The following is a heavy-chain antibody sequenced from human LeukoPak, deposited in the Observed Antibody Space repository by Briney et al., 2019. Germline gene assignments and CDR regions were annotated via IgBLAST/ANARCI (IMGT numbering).Heavy chain of an antibody. V-gene: IGHV3-11*01. CDR2: ITRPGTTT. J-gene: IGHJ3*02. CDR3: KVTLRDSSATDAFDI. CDR1: GFTFSAYS. D-gene: IGHD3-22*01. Sequence: GGSLRLSCATSGFTFSAYSLSWVRQAPGKGLEWVSHITRPGTTTYYAESVRGRFTISRDNAKNSLYLQMNSLKTEDTAVYYCKVTLRDSSATDAFDIWGQGTMVTVSS.